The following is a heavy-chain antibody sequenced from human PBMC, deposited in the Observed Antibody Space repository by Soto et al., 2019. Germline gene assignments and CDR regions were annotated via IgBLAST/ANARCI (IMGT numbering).Heavy chain of an antibody. CDR2: IYDGDGGT. Sequence: SLRLSCAASGFTVRDIFMSWVRQAPGKGLEWISVIYDGDGGTKYADSVRGRFTISRDNSKNTLYLQMNSLRAEDTAVYYCARDGIGGTAFRGFLDYWGQGTLVTVSS. D-gene: IGHD1-7*01. CDR1: GFTVRDIF. V-gene: IGHV3-66*01. CDR3: ARDGIGGTAFRGFLDY. J-gene: IGHJ4*02.